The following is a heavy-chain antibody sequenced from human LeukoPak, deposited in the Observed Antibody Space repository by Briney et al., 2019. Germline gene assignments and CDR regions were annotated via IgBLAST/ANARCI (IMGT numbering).Heavy chain of an antibody. Sequence: GASVKVSCKVSGYTLTELSMHWVRQAPGKGLEWMGGFDPEDGETIYAQKFQGRVTMTEDTSTDTAYMELSSLRSEDTAVYYCARGVVPAAKWGWANHYYMDVWGKGTTVTVSS. V-gene: IGHV1-24*01. CDR1: GYTLTELS. CDR3: ARGVVPAAKWGWANHYYMDV. CDR2: FDPEDGET. D-gene: IGHD2-2*01. J-gene: IGHJ6*03.